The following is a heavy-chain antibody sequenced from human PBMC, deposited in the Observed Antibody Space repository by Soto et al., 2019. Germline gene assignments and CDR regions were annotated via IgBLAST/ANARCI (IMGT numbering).Heavy chain of an antibody. D-gene: IGHD2-2*02. CDR2: IYYSGST. CDR1: GVSISSGVYY. J-gene: IGHJ5*02. V-gene: IGHV4-31*03. Sequence: SETLYLTCPFSGVSISSGVYYLSWIRQHPGKGLEWIGYIYYSGSTYYNPSLKSRVTISVDTSKNQFSLKLSSVTAADTAVYYCARSPPSSSTSCYICGGWFDPWGQGTLVTVSS. CDR3: ARSPPSSSTSCYICGGWFDP.